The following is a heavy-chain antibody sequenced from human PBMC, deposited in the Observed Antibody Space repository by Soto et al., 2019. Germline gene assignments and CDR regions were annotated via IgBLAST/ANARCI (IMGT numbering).Heavy chain of an antibody. Sequence: QVQLVQSGAEVKKPGSSVKVSCKASGGTFSSYAISWVRQAPGQGLEWMGGIIPIFGTANYAQKFQGRVTITADESTSTAYMELSSLRSEDTAVYYWARPPDSRGYSRWAFDIWGQGTMVTVSS. V-gene: IGHV1-69*01. CDR3: ARPPDSRGYSRWAFDI. CDR1: GGTFSSYA. D-gene: IGHD3-22*01. CDR2: IIPIFGTA. J-gene: IGHJ3*02.